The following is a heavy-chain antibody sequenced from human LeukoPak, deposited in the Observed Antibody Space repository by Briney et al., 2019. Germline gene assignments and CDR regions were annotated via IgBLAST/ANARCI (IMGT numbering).Heavy chain of an antibody. CDR3: AKDAWLGTTVPTGFLDY. V-gene: IGHV3-23*01. CDR2: ISGSGGRT. CDR1: GFTFSSYA. D-gene: IGHD4-17*01. Sequence: GGSLRLSCAASGFTFSSYAMSWVRQARGKGLEWVSAISGSGGRTYYADSVKGRFTISRDNSKNTLYLQMNSLRAEDTAVYYCAKDAWLGTTVPTGFLDYWGQGTLVTASS. J-gene: IGHJ4*02.